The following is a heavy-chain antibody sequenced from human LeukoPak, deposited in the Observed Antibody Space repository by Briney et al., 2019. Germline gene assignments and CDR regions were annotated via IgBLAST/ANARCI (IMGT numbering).Heavy chain of an antibody. D-gene: IGHD3-9*01. Sequence: GGSLRLSCAASGFTFSSYAMSWVRQAPGKGLEWVPAISGSGGSTYYADSVKGRFTISRDNSKNTLYLQMNSLRAEDTAVYYCAKGYYDILTGMKSWGQGTLVTVSS. V-gene: IGHV3-23*01. CDR3: AKGYYDILTGMKS. J-gene: IGHJ5*02. CDR1: GFTFSSYA. CDR2: ISGSGGST.